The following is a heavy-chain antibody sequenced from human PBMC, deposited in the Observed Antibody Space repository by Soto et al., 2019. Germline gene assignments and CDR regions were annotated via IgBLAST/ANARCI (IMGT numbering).Heavy chain of an antibody. D-gene: IGHD3-22*01. CDR1: GYSFAGYW. CDR3: ARQIYDSDTGPNFQYYFDS. CDR2: IDPSDSQT. Sequence: PGEPLKISCQGSGYSFAGYWITWVRQKPGKGLEWMGRIDPSDSQTYYSPSFRGHVTISVTKSITTVFLQWSSLRASDTAMYYCARQIYDSDTGPNFQYYFDSWGQGTPVTVSS. J-gene: IGHJ4*02. V-gene: IGHV5-10-1*01.